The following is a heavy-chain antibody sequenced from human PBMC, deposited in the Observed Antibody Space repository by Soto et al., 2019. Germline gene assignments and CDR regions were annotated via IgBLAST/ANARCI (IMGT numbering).Heavy chain of an antibody. CDR3: ARGRFRRTWFDP. CDR2: MNPDSGNT. D-gene: IGHD3-16*01. V-gene: IGHV1-8*01. Sequence: QVQLVQSGAEVKKPGASVKVSCKASGYTFTNYDIHWVRQATGQGLEWMGWMNPDSGNTGQSKQLQGRVTMTRDTSISTAYMEMSTLRSEDTAVYYCARGRFRRTWFDPWGQGTLVIVSS. CDR1: GYTFTNYD. J-gene: IGHJ5*02.